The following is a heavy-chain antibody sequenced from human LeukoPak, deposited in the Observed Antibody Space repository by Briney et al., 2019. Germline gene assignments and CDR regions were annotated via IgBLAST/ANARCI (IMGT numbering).Heavy chain of an antibody. CDR3: ARTSHPHGSSWLFDY. V-gene: IGHV4-59*01. CDR2: IYFSGST. Sequence: SETLSPTCTVSGGSISSYYWSWIRQPPGKGLEWIGYIYFSGSTNYNPSPKSRVTISVDTSRNQFSLQLSSVTAADTAVYYCARTSHPHGSSWLFDYWGQGTLVTVSS. CDR1: GGSISSYY. D-gene: IGHD6-13*01. J-gene: IGHJ4*02.